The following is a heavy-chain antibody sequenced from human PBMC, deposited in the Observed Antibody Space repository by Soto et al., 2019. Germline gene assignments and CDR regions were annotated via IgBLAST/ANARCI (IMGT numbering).Heavy chain of an antibody. CDR2: IWYDGSNK. CDR3: ARDKVASSSWSYFDY. J-gene: IGHJ4*02. Sequence: GGSLRLSCAASGFTFSSYGMHWVRQAPGKGLEWVAVIWYDGSNKYYADSVKGRFTISRDNSKNTLYLQMNSLRAEDTAVYYCARDKVASSSWSYFDYWGQGTLVTVSS. D-gene: IGHD6-6*01. V-gene: IGHV3-33*01. CDR1: GFTFSSYG.